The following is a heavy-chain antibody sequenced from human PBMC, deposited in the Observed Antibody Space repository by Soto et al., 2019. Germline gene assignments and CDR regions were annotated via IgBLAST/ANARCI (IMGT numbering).Heavy chain of an antibody. V-gene: IGHV3-21*01. CDR2: ISSSSSYI. CDR1: GFTFSSYS. D-gene: IGHD3-3*01. CDR3: ARDLDSDFWSGYFSGYGMDV. Sequence: GGSLRLSCAASGFTFSSYSMNWVRQAPGKGLEWVSSISSSSSYIYYADSVKGRFTISRDNAKNSLYLQMNSLRAEDAAVYYCARDLDSDFWSGYFSGYGMDVCGQGTTVTVSS. J-gene: IGHJ6*02.